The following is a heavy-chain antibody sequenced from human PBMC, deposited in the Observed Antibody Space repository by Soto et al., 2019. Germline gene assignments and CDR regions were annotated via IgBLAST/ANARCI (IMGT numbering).Heavy chain of an antibody. CDR3: ARGFRSEIAVAGNFDY. J-gene: IGHJ4*02. V-gene: IGHV1-18*01. D-gene: IGHD6-19*01. CDR2: ISAYNGNT. Sequence: ASVKVSCKASGYTFTSYGISWVRQAPGQGLEWMGWISAYNGNTNYAQKLQGRVTMTTDTSTSTAYMELRSLRSDDTAVYYCARGFRSEIAVAGNFDYWGQGTLVTVSS. CDR1: GYTFTSYG.